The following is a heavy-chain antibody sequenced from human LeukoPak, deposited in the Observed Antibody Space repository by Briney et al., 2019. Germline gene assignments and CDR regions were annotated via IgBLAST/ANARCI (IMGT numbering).Heavy chain of an antibody. D-gene: IGHD3-10*01. CDR3: ATAVEDTMVRGGNNFDY. Sequence: PGGSLRPSCAASGFPFSNYAMSWVRQAPGKGLEWVSGISGSGDGTNYADPVKGRFTISRDNSKNTLYLQMNSLRVEDTAVYYCATAVEDTMVRGGNNFDYWGQGTLVTVSS. J-gene: IGHJ4*02. CDR2: ISGSGDGT. V-gene: IGHV3-23*01. CDR1: GFPFSNYA.